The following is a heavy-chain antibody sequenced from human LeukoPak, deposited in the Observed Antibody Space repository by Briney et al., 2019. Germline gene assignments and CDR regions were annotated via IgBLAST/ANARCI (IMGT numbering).Heavy chain of an antibody. D-gene: IGHD5-12*01. J-gene: IGHJ4*02. CDR3: ARVGYSGYDSFAAIDY. CDR2: ISAYNGNT. CDR1: GYTFTSYG. Sequence: ASVKVSCKASGYTFTSYGISWLRQAPGQGLEWMGWISAYNGNTNYAQKLQGRVTMTTDTSTSTAYMELRSLRSDDTAVYYCARVGYSGYDSFAAIDYWGQGTLVTVSS. V-gene: IGHV1-18*01.